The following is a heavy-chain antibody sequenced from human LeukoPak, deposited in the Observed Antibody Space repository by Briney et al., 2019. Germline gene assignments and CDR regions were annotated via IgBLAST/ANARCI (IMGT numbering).Heavy chain of an antibody. CDR3: ARSLKWNLVGFDY. CDR2: INNSGDNT. Sequence: GGPLTLSCAASGFSFRTYAMKWVRQAPGKGLDGVSVINNSGDNTFYADSVKGRFTISRDNSKNTLYMQMSSLRGEDTAVYNCARSLKWNLVGFDYWGQGTLVTVSS. J-gene: IGHJ4*01. D-gene: IGHD1-1*01. CDR1: GFSFRTYA. V-gene: IGHV3-23*01.